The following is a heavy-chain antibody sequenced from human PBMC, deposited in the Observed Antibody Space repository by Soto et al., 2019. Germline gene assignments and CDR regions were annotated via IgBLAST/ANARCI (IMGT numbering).Heavy chain of an antibody. J-gene: IGHJ4*02. Sequence: PGGSLRLSYTASGFTFSSYEMTWVRQAPGRGLEWISYITSGGTTYYADSAKGRFTISRDNAKNSLYLHLNSLTAEDTAIYYCARVLYATWSSFDYWGQGTLVTVSS. D-gene: IGHD1-26*01. CDR3: ARVLYATWSSFDY. CDR1: GFTFSSYE. CDR2: ITSGGTT. V-gene: IGHV3-48*03.